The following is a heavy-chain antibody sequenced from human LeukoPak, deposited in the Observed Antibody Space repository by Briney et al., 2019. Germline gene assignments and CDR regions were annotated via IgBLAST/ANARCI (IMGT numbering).Heavy chain of an antibody. CDR3: ARAQYSYGRRHYPFDI. CDR2: IRYDGSIK. Sequence: PGGSLRLSCAASGFTFSNYGMHWVRQAPGKGLEWVAFIRYDGSIKYHADSVKGRFTISRDNSKNTLYLQMNSLRAEDTAVYYCARAQYSYGRRHYPFDIWGQGTMVTVSS. J-gene: IGHJ3*02. CDR1: GFTFSNYG. V-gene: IGHV3-30*02. D-gene: IGHD5-18*01.